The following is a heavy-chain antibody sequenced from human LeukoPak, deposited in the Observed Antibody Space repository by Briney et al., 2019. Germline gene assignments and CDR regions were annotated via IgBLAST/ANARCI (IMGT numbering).Heavy chain of an antibody. CDR2: IYKGGGA. Sequence: SETLSLTCTVSGGSVSDGTDYWSWVRQPPGKGLEWIGYIYKGGGANYNSDLKSRVTLSIDTSENQFSLQLDSVTPADTAVYYCARGAPARLYFGMDVWGPGTSVIASS. V-gene: IGHV4-61*01. CDR3: ARGAPARLYFGMDV. D-gene: IGHD6-6*01. CDR1: GGSVSDGTDY. J-gene: IGHJ6*02.